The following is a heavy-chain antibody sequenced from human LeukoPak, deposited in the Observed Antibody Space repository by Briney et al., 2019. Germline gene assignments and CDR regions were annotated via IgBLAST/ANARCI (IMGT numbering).Heavy chain of an antibody. Sequence: GGSLRLSCAASGSTFSSYAMSRVRQAPGKGLEWVSVISGSGGSTYYADSVKGRFTISRDNSKNTLYLQMNSLRAEDTAVYYCAKSASYYSTYLDYWGQGTLVTVSS. CDR3: AKSASYYSTYLDY. V-gene: IGHV3-23*01. CDR2: ISGSGGST. D-gene: IGHD4-11*01. CDR1: GSTFSSYA. J-gene: IGHJ4*02.